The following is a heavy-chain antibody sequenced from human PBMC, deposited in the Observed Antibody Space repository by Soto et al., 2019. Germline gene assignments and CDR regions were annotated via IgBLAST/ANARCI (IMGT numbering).Heavy chain of an antibody. D-gene: IGHD2-15*01. CDR3: ARHGRVRRGHYYYGMDV. CDR2: IYPGDSDT. V-gene: IGHV5-51*01. CDR1: GYSFTSYW. J-gene: IGHJ6*02. Sequence: GESLKISCKGSGYSFTSYWIGWVRQMPGKGLEWMGIIYPGDSDTRHSPSFQGQVTISADKSISTAYLQWSSLKASDTAMYYCARHGRVRRGHYYYGMDVWGQGTTVTVSS.